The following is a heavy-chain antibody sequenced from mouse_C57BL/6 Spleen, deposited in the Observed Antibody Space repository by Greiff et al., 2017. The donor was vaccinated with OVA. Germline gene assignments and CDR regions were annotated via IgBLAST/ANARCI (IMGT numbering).Heavy chain of an antibody. CDR1: GYTFTDYY. CDR3: ARFEGLLDY. V-gene: IGHV1-26*01. CDR2: INPNNGGT. J-gene: IGHJ2*01. Sequence: EVQLQQSGPELVKPGASVKISCKASGYTFTDYYMNWVKQSHGKSLEWIGDINPNNGGTSYNQKFKGKATLTVDKSSSTAYMELRSLTSEDSAVYYCARFEGLLDYWGQGTTLTVSS. D-gene: IGHD2-4*01.